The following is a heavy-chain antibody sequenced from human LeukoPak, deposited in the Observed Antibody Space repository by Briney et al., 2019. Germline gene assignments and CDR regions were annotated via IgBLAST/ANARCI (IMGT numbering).Heavy chain of an antibody. CDR3: ARDPKSAVAADWFDP. J-gene: IGHJ5*01. Sequence: GASVKVSCKASGYTFTGYYMHWVRQAPGQGLEWMGWINPNSGGTNYAQKFQGRVTMTRDTSISTAYMELSRLRSDDTAVYYCARDPKSAVAADWFDPWGQGTLVTVSS. V-gene: IGHV1-2*02. CDR2: INPNSGGT. D-gene: IGHD6-19*01. CDR1: GYTFTGYY.